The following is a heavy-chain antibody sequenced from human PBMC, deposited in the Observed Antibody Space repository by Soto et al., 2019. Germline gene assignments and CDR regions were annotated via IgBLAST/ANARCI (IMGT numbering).Heavy chain of an antibody. Sequence: DVQLVESGGGLVQPGGSLRLSCTASGFTFDDYALHWVRQAPGTGLEWVSGITWHSDRVDYADSVKGRFTSSRDNARNSLYLQMNTLRAEDTALSFCGKGLSIAAIDYWGQGTLVTVSS. D-gene: IGHD6-13*01. J-gene: IGHJ4*02. CDR1: GFTFDDYA. CDR3: GKGLSIAAIDY. V-gene: IGHV3-9*01. CDR2: ITWHSDRV.